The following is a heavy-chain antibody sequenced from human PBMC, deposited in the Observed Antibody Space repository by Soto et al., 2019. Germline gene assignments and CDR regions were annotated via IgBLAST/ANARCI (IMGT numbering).Heavy chain of an antibody. CDR2: IYYSGST. Sequence: QVQLQESGPGLVKPSQTLSLTCTVSGGSISSGGYYWSWIRQHPGKGLEWIGYIYYSGSTYYNPSLKSRVXLXVXXSKNQFSLKLSSVTAADTAVYYCARRPQLEPRFDYWGQGTLVTVSS. CDR1: GGSISSGGYY. CDR3: ARRPQLEPRFDY. D-gene: IGHD1-1*01. V-gene: IGHV4-31*03. J-gene: IGHJ4*02.